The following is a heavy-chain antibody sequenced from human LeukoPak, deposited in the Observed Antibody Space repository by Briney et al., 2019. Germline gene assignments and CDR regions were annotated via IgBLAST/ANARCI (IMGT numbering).Heavy chain of an antibody. D-gene: IGHD6-19*01. J-gene: IGHJ4*02. V-gene: IGHV1-18*01. CDR1: GYTFTSYG. Sequence: ASVKVSCKASGYTFTSYGISWVRQAPGQGLEWMGWISAYNGNINYAQKFQGRVTMTTDTSTSTAYMELRSLRSDDTAVYYCAREQGYSSGWYYFDYWGQGTLVTVSS. CDR3: AREQGYSSGWYYFDY. CDR2: ISAYNGNI.